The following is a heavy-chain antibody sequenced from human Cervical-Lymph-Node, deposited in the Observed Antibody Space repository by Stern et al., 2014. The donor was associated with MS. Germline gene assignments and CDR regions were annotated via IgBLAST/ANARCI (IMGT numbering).Heavy chain of an antibody. Sequence: QVQLVESGGGGVQPGRSLRLSCAASGFTFSSHGMHWVRQAPGKGLEWVAVIWYDGSNKYYADSVKGRFTISRDNSKNTVHLQMNSLRAEDTAVYYCARENGKYYDFWSGYYNGGFDPWGQGTQVTVSS. J-gene: IGHJ5*02. CDR2: IWYDGSNK. CDR1: GFTFSSHG. CDR3: ARENGKYYDFWSGYYNGGFDP. V-gene: IGHV3-33*01. D-gene: IGHD3-3*01.